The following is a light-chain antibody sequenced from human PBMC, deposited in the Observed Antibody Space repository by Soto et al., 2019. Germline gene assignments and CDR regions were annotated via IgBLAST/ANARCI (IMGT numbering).Light chain of an antibody. CDR2: GTS. CDR3: QQYDSYPIT. CDR1: QGIRNL. J-gene: IGKJ5*01. Sequence: DIQMTQSPSSLSASVGDRVTITCRASQGIRNLLVWYQQKPEKAPKSLIYGTSNLESGVPSRFSGSGSGTDYTLTISSLQPEDFETYYFQQYDSYPITFGQGTRLEIK. V-gene: IGKV1D-16*01.